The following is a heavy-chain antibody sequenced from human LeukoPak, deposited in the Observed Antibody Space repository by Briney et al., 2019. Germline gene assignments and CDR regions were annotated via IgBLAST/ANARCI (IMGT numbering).Heavy chain of an antibody. Sequence: GGSLRLSCAASAFTFSGYSMNWVRQAPGKGLEWVSAISGSGGSTYYADSVKGRFTISRDNSKNTLYLQMNSLRAEDTAVYYCAKCSSTSCYIFDYWGQGTLVTVSS. CDR1: AFTFSGYS. V-gene: IGHV3-23*01. D-gene: IGHD2-2*02. CDR2: ISGSGGST. J-gene: IGHJ4*02. CDR3: AKCSSTSCYIFDY.